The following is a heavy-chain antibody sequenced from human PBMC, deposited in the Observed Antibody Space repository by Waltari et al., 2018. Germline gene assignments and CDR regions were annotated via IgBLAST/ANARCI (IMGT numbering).Heavy chain of an antibody. CDR3: ARGHSSSWDEIDY. J-gene: IGHJ4*02. Sequence: QVQLQESGPGLVKPSQTLSFTCTVSGGSISSGSYYWSWIRQPAGKGLEWIGYIYTSGSTNYNPSLKSRVTISVDTSKNQFSLKLSSVTAADTAVYYCARGHSSSWDEIDYWGQGTLVTVSS. CDR2: IYTSGST. V-gene: IGHV4-61*09. D-gene: IGHD6-13*01. CDR1: GGSISSGSYY.